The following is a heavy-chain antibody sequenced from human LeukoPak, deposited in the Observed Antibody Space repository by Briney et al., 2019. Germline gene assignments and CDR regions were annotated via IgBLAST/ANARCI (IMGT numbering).Heavy chain of an antibody. D-gene: IGHD3-10*01. J-gene: IGHJ4*02. CDR1: GFTFNSYA. Sequence: PGGSLRLSCAASGFTFNSYAMNWVRQAPGKGLEWVSAISGTSSYVHYADSVKGRFTISRDNAKSSLYLQMNTLRAEDTAVYYCARDQGTMVRGVPADYWGQGTLVTVSS. CDR3: ARDQGTMVRGVPADY. CDR2: ISGTSSYV. V-gene: IGHV3-21*06.